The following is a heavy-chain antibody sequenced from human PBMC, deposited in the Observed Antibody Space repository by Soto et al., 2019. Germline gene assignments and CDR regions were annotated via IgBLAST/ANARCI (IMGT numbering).Heavy chain of an antibody. J-gene: IGHJ6*02. CDR1: GYDYVTYA. D-gene: IGHD5-18*01. CDR2: ISTLNGNT. V-gene: IGHV1-18*01. Sequence: QAQLVQSGAEVKKPGASVNVSCKASGYDYVTYAITWVRQRPGQGLEWMGWISTLNGNTNYAQNFQGRVTMTTDTSTRRVHLELRSLRSDDTAVYYCARRVQVWLPDYYGMDVWGQGTTVTVSS. CDR3: ARRVQVWLPDYYGMDV.